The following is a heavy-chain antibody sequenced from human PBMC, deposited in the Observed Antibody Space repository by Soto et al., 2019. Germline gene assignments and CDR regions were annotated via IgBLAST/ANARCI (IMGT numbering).Heavy chain of an antibody. CDR3: VKSTLYYYDSSGYLDAFDI. CDR2: ISSNGGST. CDR1: GFTFSSYA. Sequence: PGGSLRLSCSASGFTFSSYAMHWVRQAPGKGLEYVSAISSNGGSTNYADSVKGRFTISRDNSKNTLYLQMSSLRAEDTAVYYCVKSTLYYYDSSGYLDAFDIWGQGTMVTVSS. V-gene: IGHV3-64D*08. D-gene: IGHD3-22*01. J-gene: IGHJ3*02.